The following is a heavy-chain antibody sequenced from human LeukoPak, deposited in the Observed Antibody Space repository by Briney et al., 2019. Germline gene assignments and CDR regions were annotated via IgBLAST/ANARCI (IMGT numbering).Heavy chain of an antibody. CDR2: IWYDGSNK. J-gene: IGHJ6*03. CDR1: GFTFSSYG. D-gene: IGHD2/OR15-2a*01. Sequence: GRSLRPSCAASGFTFSSYGMHWVRQAPGKGLEWVAVIWYDGSNKYYADSVKGRFTISRDNSKNTLYLQMNRLRAEDTAVYYCAKAPRAFHYYMDIWGKGTTVTVSS. V-gene: IGHV3-33*06. CDR3: AKAPRAFHYYMDI.